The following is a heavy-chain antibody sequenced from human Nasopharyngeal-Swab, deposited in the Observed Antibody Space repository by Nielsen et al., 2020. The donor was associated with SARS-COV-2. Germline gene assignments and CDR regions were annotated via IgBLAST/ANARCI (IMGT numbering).Heavy chain of an antibody. D-gene: IGHD2-2*01. CDR3: ARARVVVPAANNWFDP. CDR1: GGSISSGGYY. V-gene: IGHV4-31*03. J-gene: IGHJ5*02. CDR2: IYYSGST. Sequence: LRLSCTVSGGSISSGGYYWSWIRQHPGKGLEWIGYIYYSGSTYYNPSLKSRVTISVDTSKNQFSLKLSSVTAADTAVYYCARARVVVPAANNWFDPWGQGTLVTVS.